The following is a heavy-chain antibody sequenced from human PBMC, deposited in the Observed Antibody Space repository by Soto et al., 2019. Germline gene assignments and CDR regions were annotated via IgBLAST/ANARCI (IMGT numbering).Heavy chain of an antibody. Sequence: EVQLVESGGGVVRPGGSLRLSCAASGFTFDDYGMSWVRQAPGKGLEWVSGINWNGGSTGYADSVKGRFTISRDNAKNSLYLQMNSLRADDTALYYCARSRGYNYGPAGADYWGQGTLVTVSS. CDR1: GFTFDDYG. CDR2: INWNGGST. V-gene: IGHV3-20*04. CDR3: ARSRGYNYGPAGADY. J-gene: IGHJ4*02. D-gene: IGHD5-18*01.